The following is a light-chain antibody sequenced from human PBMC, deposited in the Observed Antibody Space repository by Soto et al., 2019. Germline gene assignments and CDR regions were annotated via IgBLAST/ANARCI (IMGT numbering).Light chain of an antibody. V-gene: IGLV1-40*01. CDR3: QSYDNSLSGWV. CDR1: SSNIGAGYD. CDR2: GNS. J-gene: IGLJ3*02. Sequence: QSVLTQPPSVSGAPGQRVTISCTGSSSNIGAGYDVHWYQQLPGTAPKLLISGNSNRPSGVPDRISGSKSGTSASLAITGLQAEDEADYYCQSYDNSLSGWVFGGGTKVTVL.